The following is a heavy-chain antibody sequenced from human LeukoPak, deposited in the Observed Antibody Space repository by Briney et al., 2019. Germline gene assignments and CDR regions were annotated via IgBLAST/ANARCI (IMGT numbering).Heavy chain of an antibody. CDR2: ISGSGGST. Sequence: GGSLRLSCAASGFTFSTYAMSWVRQAPGKGLDWVSAISGSGGSTYYADSVKGRFTISRDNSKNTLYLQMNSLRAEDTAVYYCAKNYGSGSCIDYWGQGILVTVPS. V-gene: IGHV3-23*01. CDR3: AKNYGSGSCIDY. J-gene: IGHJ4*02. D-gene: IGHD3-10*01. CDR1: GFTFSTYA.